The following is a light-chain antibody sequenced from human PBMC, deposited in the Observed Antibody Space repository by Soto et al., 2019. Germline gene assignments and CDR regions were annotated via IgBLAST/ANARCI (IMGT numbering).Light chain of an antibody. CDR3: QHYNNWPPWT. CDR1: HGVSSN. J-gene: IGKJ1*01. CDR2: GAS. V-gene: IGKV3-15*01. Sequence: EIVMTHSPATLSVSPGERATLSCRASHGVSSNLAWYQQKPGQAHGLLIYGASTSATVIPARFSGSGSGTEFTLTISSVQSEDFAVYYCQHYNNWPPWTVGQGTKVDIK.